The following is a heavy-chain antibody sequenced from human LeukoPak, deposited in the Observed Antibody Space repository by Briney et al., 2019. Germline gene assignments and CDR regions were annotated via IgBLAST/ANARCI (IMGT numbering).Heavy chain of an antibody. CDR1: GYTFTSYY. J-gene: IGHJ4*02. CDR3: ARRQLGYCSSTSCPASFDY. V-gene: IGHV1-46*01. D-gene: IGHD2-2*01. CDR2: INPSGGST. Sequence: ASVKVSCKASGYTFTSYYMHWVRQAPGQGLEWMGIINPSGGSTSYAQKFQGRVTMTRDTSTSTVYMELSSLRSEDTAVYYCARRQLGYCSSTSCPASFDYWGQGTLVTVSS.